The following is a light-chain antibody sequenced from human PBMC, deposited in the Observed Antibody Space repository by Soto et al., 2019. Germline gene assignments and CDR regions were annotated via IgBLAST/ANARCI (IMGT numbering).Light chain of an antibody. CDR3: QQYGSFVT. V-gene: IGKV3-11*01. CDR2: DAS. Sequence: EVVLTQSPATLSLSPGERATLSCRASQSVSSYLAWYQQKPGQAPRLLIYDASNTATGIPARLSGGGSGTDFTLTIRSLEPEDFAVYFCQQYGSFVTFGGGTKVDIK. CDR1: QSVSSY. J-gene: IGKJ4*01.